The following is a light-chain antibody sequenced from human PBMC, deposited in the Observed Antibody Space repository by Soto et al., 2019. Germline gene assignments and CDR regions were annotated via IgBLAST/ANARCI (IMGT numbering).Light chain of an antibody. V-gene: IGKV3-11*01. CDR3: QQRQYWPPIT. CDR2: DAS. J-gene: IGKJ5*01. Sequence: EIVLTQSPGTLSLSTGERATLSCRASQSVSNNYLAWYQQKPGQAPRLLIYDASNRAAGIPARFSGSGSGTDFTLTISSLEPEDFAIYYCQQRQYWPPITFGQGTRLEIK. CDR1: QSVSNNY.